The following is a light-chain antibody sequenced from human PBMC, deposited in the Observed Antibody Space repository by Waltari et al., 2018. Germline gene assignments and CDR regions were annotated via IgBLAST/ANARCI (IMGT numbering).Light chain of an antibody. Sequence: QSVLTQPPSASGTPGQRVTISCSGSSSNIGSNPVNWYQQLPGTAPKPLIYSNNQRPSGVPDRFSGSKSGTSASLAISGLQSEDEADYYCAAWDDSLNGRVFGGGTKLTVL. J-gene: IGLJ3*02. CDR2: SNN. V-gene: IGLV1-44*01. CDR1: SSNIGSNP. CDR3: AAWDDSLNGRV.